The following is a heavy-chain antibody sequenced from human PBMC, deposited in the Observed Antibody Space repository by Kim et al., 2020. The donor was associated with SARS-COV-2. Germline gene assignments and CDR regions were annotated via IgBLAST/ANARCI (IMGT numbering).Heavy chain of an antibody. Sequence: GIPDYAAPAKGRFTISRDDSKNTLYLQMNSLKTEDTGVYYCTTYASGSFQHWGQGTLVTVSS. CDR2: GIP. V-gene: IGHV3-15*01. D-gene: IGHD3-10*01. CDR3: TTYASGSFQH. J-gene: IGHJ1*01.